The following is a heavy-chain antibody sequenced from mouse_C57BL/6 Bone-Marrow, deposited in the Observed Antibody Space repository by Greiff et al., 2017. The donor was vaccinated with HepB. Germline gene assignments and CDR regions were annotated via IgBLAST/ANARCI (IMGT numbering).Heavy chain of an antibody. V-gene: IGHV15-2*01. CDR3: ARGYYGSSYYFDY. J-gene: IGHJ2*01. CDR2: ILPSIGRT. D-gene: IGHD1-1*01. Sequence: QVQLKESGSELRSPGSSVKLSCKDFDSEVFPIAYMSWVRQKPGHGFEWIGGILPSIGRTIYGEKFEDKATLDADTLSNTAYLELNSLTSEDSAIYYCARGYYGSSYYFDYWGQGTTLTVSS. CDR1: DSEVFPIAY.